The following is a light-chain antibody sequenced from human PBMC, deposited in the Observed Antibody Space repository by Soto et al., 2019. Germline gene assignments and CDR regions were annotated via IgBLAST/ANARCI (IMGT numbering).Light chain of an antibody. CDR2: DAS. Sequence: DIQMTQSPSSLSASVGDRVTITCQASQDISNYLNWYQQKPGKAPKLPIYDASNLETGVPSRFSGSGSGTDFTFTISSLQPEDIATYYCQQCDNLPRTFGQGTKVEIK. V-gene: IGKV1-33*01. J-gene: IGKJ1*01. CDR3: QQCDNLPRT. CDR1: QDISNY.